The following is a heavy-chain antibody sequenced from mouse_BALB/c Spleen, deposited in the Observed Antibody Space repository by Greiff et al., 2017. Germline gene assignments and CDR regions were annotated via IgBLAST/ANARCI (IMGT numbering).Heavy chain of an antibody. CDR1: GYSITSDYA. Sequence: EVKLMESGPGLVKPSQSLSLTCTVTGYSITSDYAWNWIRQFPGNKLEWMGYISYSGSTSYNPSLKSRISITRDTSKNQFFLQLNSVTTEDTATYYCAREGTMITTLDWYFDVWGAGTTVTVSS. D-gene: IGHD2-4*01. CDR2: ISYSGST. CDR3: AREGTMITTLDWYFDV. J-gene: IGHJ1*01. V-gene: IGHV3-2*02.